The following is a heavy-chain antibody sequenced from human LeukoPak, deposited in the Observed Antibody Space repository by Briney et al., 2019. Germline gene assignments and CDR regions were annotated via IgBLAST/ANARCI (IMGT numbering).Heavy chain of an antibody. D-gene: IGHD6-19*01. J-gene: IGHJ4*02. CDR1: GFTFDDYA. V-gene: IGHV3-9*01. CDR2: ISWNSGSI. Sequence: GGPLRLSCAASGFTFDDYAMHWVRQAPGKGLEWVSGISWNSGSIGYADSVKGRFTISRDNAKNSLYLQMNSLRAEDTALYYCAKARSQWLVEFFDYWGQGTLVTVSS. CDR3: AKARSQWLVEFFDY.